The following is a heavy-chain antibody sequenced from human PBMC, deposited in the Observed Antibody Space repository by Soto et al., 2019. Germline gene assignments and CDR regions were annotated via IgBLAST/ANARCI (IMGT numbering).Heavy chain of an antibody. CDR2: IIPIFGTA. CDR3: ARDPRVDTAMVGRGSYGMDV. CDR1: GGTFSSYA. D-gene: IGHD5-18*01. Sequence: SVKVSCKASGGTFSSYAISWVRQAPGQGLEWMGGIIPIFGTANYAQKFQGRVTMTRDTSTSTVYMELSSLRSEDTAVYYCARDPRVDTAMVGRGSYGMDVWGHGTTVTVSS. V-gene: IGHV1-69*05. J-gene: IGHJ6*02.